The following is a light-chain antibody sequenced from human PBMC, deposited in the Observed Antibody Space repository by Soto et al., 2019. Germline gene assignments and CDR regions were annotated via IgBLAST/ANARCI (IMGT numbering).Light chain of an antibody. CDR3: QYCDYLPL. J-gene: IGKJ3*01. CDR2: GAS. V-gene: IGKV1-33*01. CDR1: HDISNY. Sequence: DIQMTQSPSSLSASVGDRVTITCQANHDISNYLNWYQHKPGKAPKLPIYGASNLETGVPSRFSGSGSGTDFTFTISSLQPEDIATYYCQYCDYLPLFGPGTTVDLK.